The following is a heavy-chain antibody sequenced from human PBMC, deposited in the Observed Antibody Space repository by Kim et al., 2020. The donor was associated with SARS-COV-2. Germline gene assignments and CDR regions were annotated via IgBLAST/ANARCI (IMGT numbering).Heavy chain of an antibody. CDR3: ARDGFRSDYDVWSGYYLNYYYYYMDV. D-gene: IGHD3-3*01. Sequence: GGSLRLSCAASGFTFDDYGMSWVRQAPGKGLEWVSGINWNGGSTGYADSVKGRFTISRDNAKNSLYLQMNSLRAEDTALYYCARDGFRSDYDVWSGYYLNYYYYYMDVWGKGTTVTVSS. CDR1: GFTFDDYG. CDR2: INWNGGST. J-gene: IGHJ6*03. V-gene: IGHV3-20*04.